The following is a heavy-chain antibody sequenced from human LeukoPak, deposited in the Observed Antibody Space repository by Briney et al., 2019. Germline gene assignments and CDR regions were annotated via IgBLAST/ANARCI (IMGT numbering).Heavy chain of an antibody. J-gene: IGHJ4*02. Sequence: PAGSLRLSCAASGLTFTKYWMHWVRQAPGKGLMWVSRVDFDGTGTTYADSVRGRFTISRDNAKNTVYLQMNSLRAEDTAVYFCATGLGFYYDYWGQGTLVTVSS. D-gene: IGHD2/OR15-2a*01. CDR1: GLTFTKYW. CDR3: ATGLGFYYDY. CDR2: VDFDGTGT. V-gene: IGHV3-74*03.